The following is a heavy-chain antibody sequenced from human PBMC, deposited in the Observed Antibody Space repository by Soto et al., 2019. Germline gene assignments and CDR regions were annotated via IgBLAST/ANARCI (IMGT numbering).Heavy chain of an antibody. V-gene: IGHV3-7*01. CDR1: GFTFTNSW. CDR3: ARTYSGWYGLG. CDR2: INQDGSEK. D-gene: IGHD6-19*01. J-gene: IGHJ4*02. Sequence: EVQLVESGGGLVQPGGSLRLSCAASGFTFTNSWMSWVRLTPGKGLEWVANINQDGSEKYYVDSVKGRFTISRDNAKNSLYLQMNSLRAEDTAVYYCARTYSGWYGLGWGQGTLVTVSS.